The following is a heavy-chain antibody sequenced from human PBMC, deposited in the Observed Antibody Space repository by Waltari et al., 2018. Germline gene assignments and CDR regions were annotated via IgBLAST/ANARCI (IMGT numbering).Heavy chain of an antibody. V-gene: IGHV3-53*01. CDR2: SYSGGST. D-gene: IGHD6-19*01. J-gene: IGHJ4*02. CDR3: ARDATEQWLAY. Sequence: EVQLVESGGGLIQPGGSLRLSCAASGFTVSSNYMSWVRQAPGKGLEWVSVSYSGGSTYYADSVKGRFTISRDNSKNTLYLQMNSLRAEDTAVYYCARDATEQWLAYWGQGTLVTVSS. CDR1: GFTVSSNY.